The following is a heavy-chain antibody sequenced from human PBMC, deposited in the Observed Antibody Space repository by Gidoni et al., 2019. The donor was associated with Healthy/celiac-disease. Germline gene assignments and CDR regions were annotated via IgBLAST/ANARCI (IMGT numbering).Heavy chain of an antibody. CDR3: TRGSPHARLDY. V-gene: IGHV3-49*03. CDR2: IRSRAYGGTT. Sequence: VQLVESGGGLVQPGRSLRLSCTASGFTFGDYAMSWFRQAPGKGLEWVGFIRSRAYGGTTEYAASVKGRFTISRDDFKNIAYLQMNSLKIEDTAVYYCTRGSPHARLDYWGQGTLVTVSS. J-gene: IGHJ4*02. CDR1: GFTFGDYA.